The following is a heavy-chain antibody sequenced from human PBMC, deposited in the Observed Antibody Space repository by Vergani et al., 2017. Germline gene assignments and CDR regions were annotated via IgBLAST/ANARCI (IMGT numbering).Heavy chain of an antibody. CDR1: GFTFSTYP. CDR3: VKEKIDLGSYFFDS. V-gene: IGHV3-23*04. J-gene: IGHJ4*01. D-gene: IGHD2/OR15-2a*01. CDR2: ISSDGVST. Sequence: VQLVESGGGVVQPGRSLRLSCAASGFTFSTYPMTWVRQAPGKGLEWVSTISSDGVSTYYADSVKGRFSISRDNSKNTVFLQMHSLRAEDTAIYYCVKEKIDLGSYFFDSWGHGILVTVSS.